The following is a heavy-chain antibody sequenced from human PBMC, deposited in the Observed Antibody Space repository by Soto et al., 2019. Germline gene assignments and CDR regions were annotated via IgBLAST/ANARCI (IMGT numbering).Heavy chain of an antibody. CDR2: ISGSGGST. Sequence: GGSLRLSCAASGFTFSSYVMRWVRQAPGKGLEWVSSISGSGGSTYYTDSVKGRFTISRDNSKNTVYLQMNSLRAEDTAVYFCAIGYCSGDTCYQIDYWGQGSLVTGSS. J-gene: IGHJ4*02. D-gene: IGHD2-15*01. CDR1: GFTFSSYV. CDR3: AIGYCSGDTCYQIDY. V-gene: IGHV3-23*01.